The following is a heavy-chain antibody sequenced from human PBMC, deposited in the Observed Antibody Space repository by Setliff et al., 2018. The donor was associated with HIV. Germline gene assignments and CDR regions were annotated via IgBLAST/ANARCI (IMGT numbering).Heavy chain of an antibody. V-gene: IGHV4-38-2*02. Sequence: KPSETLSLTCTVSGFSISTGHYWGWVRQSPGKGLEWIGGVYHSGSTYYAASLKSRVTISVDTSKNQFSLKLTSVTAADTAVYYCARQPPLSALQVWFGDYWGQGILVTVS. CDR2: VYHSGST. CDR1: GFSISTGHY. CDR3: ARQPPLSALQVWFGDY. D-gene: IGHD3-10*01. J-gene: IGHJ4*02.